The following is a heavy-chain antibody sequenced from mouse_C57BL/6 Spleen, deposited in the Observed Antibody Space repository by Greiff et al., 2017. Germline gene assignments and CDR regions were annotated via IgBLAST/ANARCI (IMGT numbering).Heavy chain of an antibody. CDR3: ARQDYDYDHYFDY. Sequence: EVQVVESGGDLVKPGGSLKLSCAASGFTFSSYGMSWVRQTPDKRLEWVATISSGGSYTYYPDSVKGRFTISRDNAKNTLYLQMSSLKSEDTAMYYCARQDYDYDHYFDYWGQGTTLTVSS. CDR1: GFTFSSYG. D-gene: IGHD2-4*01. J-gene: IGHJ2*01. V-gene: IGHV5-6*01. CDR2: ISSGGSYT.